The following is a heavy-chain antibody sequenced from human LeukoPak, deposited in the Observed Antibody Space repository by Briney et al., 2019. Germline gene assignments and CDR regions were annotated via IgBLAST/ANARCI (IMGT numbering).Heavy chain of an antibody. J-gene: IGHJ5*02. D-gene: IGHD6-13*01. Sequence: GGSLRLTCVASGFSFSDYSMNWVRQAPGKGLEWVSSINSRSNDIYYADSVKGRFTISRDNAKNSLYLQMNSLRAEDTAVYYCAREGRAYRYSSSWYPTPSWFDPWGQGTLVTVSS. CDR2: INSRSNDI. CDR3: AREGRAYRYSSSWYPTPSWFDP. CDR1: GFSFSDYS. V-gene: IGHV3-21*06.